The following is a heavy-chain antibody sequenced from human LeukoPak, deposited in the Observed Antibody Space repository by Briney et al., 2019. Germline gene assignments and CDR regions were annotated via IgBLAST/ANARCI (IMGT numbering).Heavy chain of an antibody. CDR2: IDNDGRST. CDR3: AKSDILTGYYVPDH. Sequence: GGSLRLSCEASGFTFSRYWMHWVRQAPGNGLVWVSRIDNDGRSTSYADSVKGRFTISRDNAKNTLYLQMNSLRAEYTAVYYCAKSDILTGYYVPDHWGQGTLVTVSS. J-gene: IGHJ4*02. D-gene: IGHD3-9*01. V-gene: IGHV3-74*01. CDR1: GFTFSRYW.